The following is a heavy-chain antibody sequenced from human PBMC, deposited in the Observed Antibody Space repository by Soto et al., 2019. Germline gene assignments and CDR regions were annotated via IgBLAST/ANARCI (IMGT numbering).Heavy chain of an antibody. Sequence: PSETLSLTCTVSGGSVSSGSYYWSWIRQPPGKGLEWIGYVYYSGSTNYNPSLESRVTISIDASKNQFSLKMKSVTAADTAVYDCVRAYLLTGFDPWGQGALVTVSS. J-gene: IGHJ5*02. CDR3: VRAYLLTGFDP. V-gene: IGHV4-61*01. CDR2: VYYSGST. CDR1: GGSVSSGSYY. D-gene: IGHD3-9*01.